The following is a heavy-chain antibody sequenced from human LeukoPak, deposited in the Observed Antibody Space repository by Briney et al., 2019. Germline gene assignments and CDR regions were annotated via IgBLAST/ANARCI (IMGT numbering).Heavy chain of an antibody. D-gene: IGHD1-26*01. CDR1: GGSISSGGYY. CDR3: ARLLTPNGYYFDY. Sequence: PSETLSLTCTVSGGSISSGGYYWSWIRQHPGKGLEWIGYIYYSGSTYYNPSLKSPGTISVDTSKTQFSLKLSSVTAADTVVYYCARLLTPNGYYFDYWGRGTLVTVSS. CDR2: IYYSGST. V-gene: IGHV4-31*01. J-gene: IGHJ4*02.